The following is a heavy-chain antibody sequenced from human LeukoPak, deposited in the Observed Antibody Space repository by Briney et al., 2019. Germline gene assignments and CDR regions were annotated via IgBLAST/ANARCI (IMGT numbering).Heavy chain of an antibody. D-gene: IGHD3-9*01. Sequence: ASVKVSCKTSGYTFTSYGISWARQAPGQGLEWMGWISGSTGNTKYAQRLQGRVTMTTDTSTSTAYMELRSLRSDDTAVYYCARCLLTGYSIYWGQGTLVTVSS. CDR2: ISGSTGNT. V-gene: IGHV1-18*01. CDR1: GYTFTSYG. CDR3: ARCLLTGYSIY. J-gene: IGHJ4*02.